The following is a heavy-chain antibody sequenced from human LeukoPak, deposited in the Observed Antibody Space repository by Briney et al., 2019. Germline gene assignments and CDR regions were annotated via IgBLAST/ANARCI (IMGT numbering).Heavy chain of an antibody. CDR1: GFTFSGSA. CDR3: TRHGGRDYYDSSEDAFDI. V-gene: IGHV3-73*01. D-gene: IGHD3-22*01. J-gene: IGHJ3*02. Sequence: GSLRLSCAASGFTFSGSAMHWVRQASGKGLEWVGRIRSKAHSYATAYAASVKGRFTISRDDSKNTAYLQMNSLKTEDTAVYYCTRHGGRDYYDSSEDAFDIWGQGTMVTVSS. CDR2: IRSKAHSYAT.